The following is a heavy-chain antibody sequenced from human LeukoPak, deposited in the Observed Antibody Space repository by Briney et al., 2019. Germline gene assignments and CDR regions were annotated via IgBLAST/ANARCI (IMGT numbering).Heavy chain of an antibody. CDR3: AKVYLSQSPFDY. D-gene: IGHD2-21*01. CDR1: GFTFSSYS. CDR2: ISSSSSYI. Sequence: PGGSLRLSCAASGFTFSSYSMNWVRQAPGKGLEWVSSISSSSSYIYYADSVKGRFTISRDNSKNTLYLQMNSLRAEDTAVYYCAKVYLSQSPFDYWGQGTLVTVSS. V-gene: IGHV3-21*01. J-gene: IGHJ4*02.